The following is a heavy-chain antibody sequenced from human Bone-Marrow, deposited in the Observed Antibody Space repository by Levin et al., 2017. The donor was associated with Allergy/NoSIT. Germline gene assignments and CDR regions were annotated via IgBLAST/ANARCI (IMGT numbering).Heavy chain of an antibody. D-gene: IGHD1-26*01. J-gene: IGHJ4*02. CDR3: ATDSGSYYGLFDY. Sequence: GGSLRLSCAASGFTFSDYYMSWIRQAPGKGLEWVSYISSSGSTIYYADSVKGRFIISRDNAKNSLYLQMNSLRAEDTAVYYCATDSGSYYGLFDYWGQGTLVTVSS. CDR2: ISSSGSTI. V-gene: IGHV3-11*01. CDR1: GFTFSDYY.